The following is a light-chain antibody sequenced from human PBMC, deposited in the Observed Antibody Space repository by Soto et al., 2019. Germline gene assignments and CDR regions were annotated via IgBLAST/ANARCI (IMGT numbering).Light chain of an antibody. CDR2: DAS. Sequence: EIVLTQSPDTLSLSPGERATLSCRASQSVSSSYLAWFQQKPGQAPRLLIYDASSRAPGIPERFSGSGSGTDFSLTISSLEPEDFAVYYCQQYGSAPVTFGQGTKLDI. V-gene: IGKV3-20*01. J-gene: IGKJ2*01. CDR3: QQYGSAPVT. CDR1: QSVSSSY.